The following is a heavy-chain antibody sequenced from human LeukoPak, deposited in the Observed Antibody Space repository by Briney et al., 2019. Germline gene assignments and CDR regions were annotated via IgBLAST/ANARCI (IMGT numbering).Heavy chain of an antibody. CDR3: AREQQLVLFDY. J-gene: IGHJ4*02. Sequence: GESLKISCKGSGYNFDNYWIAWVRQMPGKGLEWMCIIFPGDSNTRYSPSFQVQVTISADKSINTAYLQWSSLKASDTAIYYCAREQQLVLFDYWGQGALVTVSS. V-gene: IGHV5-51*01. D-gene: IGHD1-1*01. CDR2: IFPGDSNT. CDR1: GYNFDNYW.